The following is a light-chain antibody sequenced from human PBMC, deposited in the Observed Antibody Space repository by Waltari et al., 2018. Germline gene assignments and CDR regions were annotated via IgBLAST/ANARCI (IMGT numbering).Light chain of an antibody. CDR3: YSAPANNQGI. V-gene: IGLV3-27*01. J-gene: IGLJ2*01. CDR1: LLADRY. CDR2: QDT. Sequence: SYELTQPSSVSVSPGQTARITCSGDLLADRYVRWFQQKPGQAPRLLIYQDTERPSGIPERFSGSRSGTTVTLTTSGAQADDEADFYCYSAPANNQGIFGGGTKLTVL.